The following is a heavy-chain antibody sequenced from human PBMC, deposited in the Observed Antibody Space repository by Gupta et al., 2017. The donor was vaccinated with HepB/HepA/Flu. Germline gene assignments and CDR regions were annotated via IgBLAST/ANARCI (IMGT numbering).Heavy chain of an antibody. J-gene: IGHJ4*02. V-gene: IGHV3-9*01. CDR3: AKDIWYGGYVTGFDY. CDR1: GFTFDDYA. CDR2: ISWNSGSI. Sequence: EVQLVESGGGLVQPGRSLRLSCAASGFTFDDYAMHWVRQAPGKGLEWVSGISWNSGSIGYADSVKGRFTISRDNAKNSLYLQMNSLRAEDTALYYCAKDIWYGGYVTGFDYWGQGTLVTVSS. D-gene: IGHD5-12*01.